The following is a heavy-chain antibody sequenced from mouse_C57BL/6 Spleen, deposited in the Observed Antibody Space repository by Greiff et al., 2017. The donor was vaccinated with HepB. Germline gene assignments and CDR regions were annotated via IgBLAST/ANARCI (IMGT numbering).Heavy chain of an antibody. CDR1: GYTFTSYW. J-gene: IGHJ4*01. D-gene: IGHD2-2*01. Sequence: QVQLQQPGAELVMPGASVKLSCKASGYTFTSYWMHWVKQRPGQGLEWIGEIDPSDSYTNYNQKFKGKSTLTVDKSSSTAYMQLSSLTSEDSAVYYCARRWLPFMDDWGQGTTVTVSS. CDR2: IDPSDSYT. V-gene: IGHV1-69*01. CDR3: ARRWLPFMDD.